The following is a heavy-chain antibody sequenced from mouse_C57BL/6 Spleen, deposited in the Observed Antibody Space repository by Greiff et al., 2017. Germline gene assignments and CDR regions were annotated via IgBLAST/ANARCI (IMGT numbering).Heavy chain of an antibody. CDR1: GYAFTNYL. CDR2: INPGSGGT. CDR3: ARHYYGSTYFDY. D-gene: IGHD1-1*01. J-gene: IGHJ2*01. Sequence: VQLQQSGAELVRPGTSVKVSCKASGYAFTNYLIEWVKQRPGQGLEWIGVINPGSGGTNYNEKVKGKATLTADKSSSTAYMQLSSLTSEDSAVYFCARHYYGSTYFDYWGQGTTLTVSS. V-gene: IGHV1-54*01.